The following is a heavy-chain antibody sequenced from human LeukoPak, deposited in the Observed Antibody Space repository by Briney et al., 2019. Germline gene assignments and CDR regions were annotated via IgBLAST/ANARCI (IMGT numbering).Heavy chain of an antibody. D-gene: IGHD4-17*01. CDR2: ISTSSSYI. CDR1: GFTFSRYS. CDR3: ARGNKDYGDYARGLSDY. V-gene: IGHV3-21*01. Sequence: GGSLRLSCAASGFTFSRYSMNWVRQAPGKGLEWVSFISTSSSYIYYADSMKGRFTISRHNAKNSLYLQMNGLRAEDTAVYYCARGNKDYGDYARGLSDYWGQGTLVTVSS. J-gene: IGHJ4*02.